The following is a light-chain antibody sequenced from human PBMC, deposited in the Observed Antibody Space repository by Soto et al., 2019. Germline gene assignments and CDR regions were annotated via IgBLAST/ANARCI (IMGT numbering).Light chain of an antibody. CDR2: DVT. Sequence: QSALTQPASVSGSPGQSITISCTGTSGDVGRYNYVSWYQHHPGKAPKLLIYDVTNRPSGVSNRFSGSKSGNTASLTISGLQAEDEAHYYCSSYTSSSTFVVFGGGTKLTVL. J-gene: IGLJ2*01. CDR1: SGDVGRYNY. CDR3: SSYTSSSTFVV. V-gene: IGLV2-14*03.